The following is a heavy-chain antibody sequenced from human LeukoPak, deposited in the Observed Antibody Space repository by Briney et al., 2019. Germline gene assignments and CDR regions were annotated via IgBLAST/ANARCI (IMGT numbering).Heavy chain of an antibody. V-gene: IGHV4-34*01. CDR1: GGSFSGYY. CDR3: ARAVAWYYEA. Sequence: PSETLSLTCAVYGGSFSGYYWSWIRQPPGKGLEWIGEINHSGSTNYNPSLKSRVTISVDTSKNQFSLKLSSVTAADTAVYYCARAVAWYYEAWGQGTLVTVSS. J-gene: IGHJ5*02. CDR2: INHSGST. D-gene: IGHD3-22*01.